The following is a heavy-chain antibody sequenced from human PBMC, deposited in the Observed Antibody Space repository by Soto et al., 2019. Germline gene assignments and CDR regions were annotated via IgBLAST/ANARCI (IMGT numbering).Heavy chain of an antibody. CDR3: AKYPVDEWFGELAFDP. Sequence: GGSLRLSCAASGFTFSSYAMSWVRQAPGKGLEWVSAISGSGGSTYYADSVKGRFTISRDNSKNTLYLQMNSLRAEDTAVYYCAKYPVDEWFGELAFDPWGQGTLVTVSS. D-gene: IGHD3-10*01. J-gene: IGHJ5*02. CDR1: GFTFSSYA. CDR2: ISGSGGST. V-gene: IGHV3-23*01.